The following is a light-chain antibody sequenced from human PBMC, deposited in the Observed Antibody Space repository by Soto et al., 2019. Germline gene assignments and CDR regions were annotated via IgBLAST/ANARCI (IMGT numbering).Light chain of an antibody. J-gene: IGKJ4*01. CDR1: QSISSR. CDR2: DAS. V-gene: IGKV1-5*01. CDR3: QQYETHVT. Sequence: DIQMTLSPSTLSASVGDRVTITCRASQSISSRLAWYQQKPGKAPKLLIYDASSSQSGDPSRFSGRGSGKEFTLTISSLQPDDFATYYCQQYETHVTFGGGTQVDIK.